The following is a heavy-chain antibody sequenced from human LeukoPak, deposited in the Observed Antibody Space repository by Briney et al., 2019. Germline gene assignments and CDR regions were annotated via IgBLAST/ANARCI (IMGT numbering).Heavy chain of an antibody. D-gene: IGHD1-26*01. CDR1: GDIFTSYS. CDR2: IIPMFGST. V-gene: IGHV1-69*05. Sequence: GASVKVSCKASGDIFTSYSVSWVRQAPGQGLEWMGGIIPMFGSTNYAQKFEGRVTITTDQSTTTVYMELTSLTSEDTAVYYCARVGRSRGALPNFYYYMDVWGKGTTVTVSS. CDR3: ARVGRSRGALPNFYYYMDV. J-gene: IGHJ6*03.